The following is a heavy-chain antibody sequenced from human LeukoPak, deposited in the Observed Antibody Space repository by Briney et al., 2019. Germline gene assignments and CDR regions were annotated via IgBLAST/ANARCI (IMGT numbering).Heavy chain of an antibody. Sequence: SETLSPTCTVSGGSSIAYFTWIRQPPGKGLEWIGLIYNSGSTNYNPSLKSRVIISADTSKNQFSLKLTSVTAADTAVYYCAREFSDWG. D-gene: IGHD6-19*01. J-gene: IGHJ1*01. CDR1: GGSSIAYF. CDR3: AREFSD. V-gene: IGHV4-59*01. CDR2: IYNSGST.